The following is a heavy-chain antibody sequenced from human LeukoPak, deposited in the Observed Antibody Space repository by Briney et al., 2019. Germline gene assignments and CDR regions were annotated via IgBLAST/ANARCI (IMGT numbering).Heavy chain of an antibody. V-gene: IGHV4-59*01. D-gene: IGHD6-6*01. CDR3: ASGSGKYTRAYFDY. CDR1: GGSISSYY. J-gene: IGHJ4*02. CDR2: IYYSGYT. Sequence: PSETLSLTCTVSGGSISSYYWSWIRQPPGRGLEWIGYIYYSGYTNYNPSLTSRITISVDTSKNQFSLTIGPVTASGTAVYYCASGSGKYTRAYFDYWGQGTLVTVSS.